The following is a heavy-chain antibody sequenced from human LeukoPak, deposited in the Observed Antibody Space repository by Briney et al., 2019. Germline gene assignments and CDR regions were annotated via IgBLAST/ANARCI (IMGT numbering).Heavy chain of an antibody. Sequence: GGSLRLSCAASGFTFSSYSMNWVRQAPGKGLEWVSSISSSSSYIYYADSVKGRFTISRDNAKNSLYLQMNSLRAEDTAVYYCARALADGYNSSPFDYWGQGTLVTVSS. CDR2: ISSSSSYI. J-gene: IGHJ4*02. CDR3: ARALADGYNSSPFDY. D-gene: IGHD5-24*01. CDR1: GFTFSSYS. V-gene: IGHV3-21*01.